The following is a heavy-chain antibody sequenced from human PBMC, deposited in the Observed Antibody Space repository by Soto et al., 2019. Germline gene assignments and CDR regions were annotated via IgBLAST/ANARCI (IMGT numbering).Heavy chain of an antibody. V-gene: IGHV1-2*02. J-gene: IGHJ6*02. Sequence: ASVKVSCKASGYTFTGYYMHWVRQAPGQGLEWMGWINPNSGGTNYAQKFQGRVTMTRDTSISTAYMELSRLRSDDTAVYYCTRGSFLEWSCMDVWGQGTTVTVSS. CDR1: GYTFTGYY. CDR2: INPNSGGT. CDR3: TRGSFLEWSCMDV. D-gene: IGHD3-3*01.